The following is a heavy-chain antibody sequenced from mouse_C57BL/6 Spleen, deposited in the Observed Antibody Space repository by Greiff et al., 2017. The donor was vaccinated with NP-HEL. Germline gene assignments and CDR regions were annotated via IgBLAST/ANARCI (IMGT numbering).Heavy chain of an antibody. J-gene: IGHJ4*01. V-gene: IGHV1-53*01. CDR3: ARFDGYHLGYAMDY. D-gene: IGHD2-3*01. CDR1: GYTFTSYW. CDR2: INPSNGGT. Sequence: QVHVKQPGTELVKPGASVKLSCKASGYTFTSYWMHWVKQRPGQGLEWIGNINPSNGGTNYNEKFKSKATLTVDKSSSTAYMQLSSLTSEDSAVYYCARFDGYHLGYAMDYWGQGTSVTVSS.